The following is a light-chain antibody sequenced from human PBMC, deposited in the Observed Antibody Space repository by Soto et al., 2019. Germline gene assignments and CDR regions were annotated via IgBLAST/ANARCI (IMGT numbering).Light chain of an antibody. CDR2: AS. CDR3: QHYGTSAL. V-gene: IGKV3-20*01. J-gene: IGKJ3*01. CDR1: QSVSDMY. Sequence: EIVLTQSPGTLSLSPGERATLSCRASQSVSDMYLAWYQQKPGQAPRLLIYASNRATGIPDRFSGSGSGTDLTLNIRRLEPEDFAGYYWQHYGTSALFGPGTKVEIK.